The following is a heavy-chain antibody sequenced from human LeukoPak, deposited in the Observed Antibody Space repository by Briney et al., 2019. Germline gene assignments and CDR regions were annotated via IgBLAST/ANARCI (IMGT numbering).Heavy chain of an antibody. CDR1: GFTFSSYS. V-gene: IGHV3-21*01. CDR2: ISSSSSYI. J-gene: IGHJ5*02. Sequence: GGSLRLSCAASGFTFSSYSMNWVRQAPGKGLEWVSSISSSSSYIYYADSVKGLFTISRDNAKNSLYLQMNSLRAEDTAVYYCARGENDFLSGYWPFDPWGQGTLVTVSS. CDR3: ARGENDFLSGYWPFDP. D-gene: IGHD3-3*01.